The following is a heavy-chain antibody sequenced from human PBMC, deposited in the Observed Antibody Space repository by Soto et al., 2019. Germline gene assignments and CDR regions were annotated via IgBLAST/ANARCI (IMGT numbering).Heavy chain of an antibody. V-gene: IGHV3-49*03. J-gene: IGHJ4*02. CDR1: GFTFGDYA. Sequence: GGSLRLSCTASGFTFGDYAMSWFRQAPGKGLEWVGFIRSKAYGGTTQYAASVKGRFTISRDDSKSIAYLQMNSLKAEDTGMYYCTKGYSNSNWGQGTLVTVSS. CDR3: TKGYSNSN. CDR2: IRSKAYGGTT. D-gene: IGHD5-18*01.